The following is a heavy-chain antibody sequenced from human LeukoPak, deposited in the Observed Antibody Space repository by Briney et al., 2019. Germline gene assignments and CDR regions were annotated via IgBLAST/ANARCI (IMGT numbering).Heavy chain of an antibody. D-gene: IGHD2-15*01. V-gene: IGHV3-13*04. CDR3: ASGDCSGGSCSSMDV. J-gene: IGHJ6*02. CDR2: INTAGDT. Sequence: GGSLRLSCAASGFTFSTYDMHWVRQAPGKGLEWVSGINTAGDTYYSGSVKGRFTISREDAKNSFYLKMNSLRAGDTAVYYCASGDCSGGSCSSMDVWGHGTTVTVSS. CDR1: GFTFSTYD.